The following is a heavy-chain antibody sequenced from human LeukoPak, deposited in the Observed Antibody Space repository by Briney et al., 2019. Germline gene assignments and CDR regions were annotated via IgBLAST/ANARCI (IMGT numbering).Heavy chain of an antibody. D-gene: IGHD3-9*01. CDR3: ARAVHRGDILTGYYYGAFDI. V-gene: IGHV3-23*01. J-gene: IGHJ3*02. CDR2: TSSSDAGT. Sequence: GGSLRLSCAASGFALSSYAMSWVRQAPGKGLEWVSATSSSDAGTYHAESVRGRFTISRDNSKNTLYLQMNSLRADDAAVYYCARAVHRGDILTGYYYGAFDIWGQGTMVTVSS. CDR1: GFALSSYA.